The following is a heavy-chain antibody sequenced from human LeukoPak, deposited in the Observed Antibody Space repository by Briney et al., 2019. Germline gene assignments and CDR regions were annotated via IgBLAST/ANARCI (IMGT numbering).Heavy chain of an antibody. D-gene: IGHD3-16*01. CDR1: GASISSYY. CDR3: ARVYLGLLGGFIDY. J-gene: IGHJ4*02. CDR2: IYYSGNT. Sequence: PSETLSLTCTVSGASISSYYWSWIRQSPGKGLEWIGFIYYSGNTNYNPSLRSRVTISIDTSKNQFSLKLTSVTPADTAVYYCARVYLGLLGGFIDYWGQGTLVTVSS. V-gene: IGHV4-59*01.